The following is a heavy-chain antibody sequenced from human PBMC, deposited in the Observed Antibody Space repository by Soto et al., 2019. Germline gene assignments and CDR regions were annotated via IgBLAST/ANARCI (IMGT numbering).Heavy chain of an antibody. D-gene: IGHD2-15*01. Sequence: EVQLVESGGGLVQPGGSLRLSCAASGFTFSSYWVSWVRQAPGKGLEWVANIKQDGSEKYYVDSVKGRFTISRDNAKNSLYLQMNSLRAEDTAVYYCARGGYYMDVWGKGTTVTVSS. CDR1: GFTFSSYW. CDR3: ARGGYYMDV. V-gene: IGHV3-7*01. CDR2: IKQDGSEK. J-gene: IGHJ6*03.